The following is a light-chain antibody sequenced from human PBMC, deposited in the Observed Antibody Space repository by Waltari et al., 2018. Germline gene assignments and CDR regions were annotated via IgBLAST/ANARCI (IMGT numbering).Light chain of an antibody. CDR2: ENS. CDR1: RSNIGNNY. J-gene: IGLJ7*01. V-gene: IGLV1-51*02. Sequence: QSVLTQPPSVSAAPGQRVTISCSGGRSNIGNNYVSWYRQFPGTAPKLLIYENSERPSGIPGRFSGSKSGTSATLDITGLQAGDEADYYCGTWDSSLSGAVFGGDTHLTVL. CDR3: GTWDSSLSGAV.